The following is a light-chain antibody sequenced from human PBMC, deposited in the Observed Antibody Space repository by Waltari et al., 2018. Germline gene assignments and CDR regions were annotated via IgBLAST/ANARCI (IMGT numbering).Light chain of an antibody. Sequence: SYVLTQPPSMSVAPGKTARITCGGSNIGGKSVQWYQQKPGQAPVLVMHYNTDRPSGIPGRFSGSNSGNTATLTINRGEAGDEADYYCQVWGDDSGPYVIFGGGTKLTVL. CDR3: QVWGDDSGPYVI. CDR2: YNT. V-gene: IGLV3-21*04. J-gene: IGLJ2*01. CDR1: NIGGKS.